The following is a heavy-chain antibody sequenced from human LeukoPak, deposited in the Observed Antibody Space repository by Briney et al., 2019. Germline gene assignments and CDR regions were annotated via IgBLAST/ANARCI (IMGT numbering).Heavy chain of an antibody. CDR3: AAQPCSVGRCYLDY. Sequence: PGRSLRLSCAASGATFSSFAMHWVRQAPGKGLEWVAVISYHGRDTYYADSVKGRFTISRDNSKNTLYLQLNSLGAEDTAVYYCAAQPCSVGRCYLDYWGQGTLVTVSS. D-gene: IGHD2-15*01. CDR1: GATFSSFA. J-gene: IGHJ4*02. CDR2: ISYHGRDT. V-gene: IGHV3-30*04.